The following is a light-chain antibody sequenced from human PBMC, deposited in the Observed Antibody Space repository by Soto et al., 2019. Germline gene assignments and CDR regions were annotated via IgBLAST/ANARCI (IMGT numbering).Light chain of an antibody. CDR2: GAS. CDR1: QSVSSSY. J-gene: IGKJ1*01. Sequence: EIVLTQSPGTLSLSPGERATLSCRASQSVSSSYLAWYQQKPGQAPRLPIYGASSRATGIPDRFGGSGSGTDFTLTISRLEPEDFAVYYCQQYGSSLWTFGQGTKV. V-gene: IGKV3-20*01. CDR3: QQYGSSLWT.